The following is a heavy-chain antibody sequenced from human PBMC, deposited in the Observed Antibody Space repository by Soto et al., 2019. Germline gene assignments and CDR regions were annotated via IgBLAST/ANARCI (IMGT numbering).Heavy chain of an antibody. Sequence: SETLSLTCAVYGGSFSGYWWSWVRQPPGKGLEWLGEVSQSGNTNYNPSLMSRLTISVDKSKNQFSLRLTYVTAADTGIYYCAREVPGLREVNRNWFDPWGQGTLVTVSS. CDR2: VSQSGNT. CDR3: AREVPGLREVNRNWFDP. J-gene: IGHJ5*02. V-gene: IGHV4-34*01. CDR1: GGSFSGYW. D-gene: IGHD3-10*01.